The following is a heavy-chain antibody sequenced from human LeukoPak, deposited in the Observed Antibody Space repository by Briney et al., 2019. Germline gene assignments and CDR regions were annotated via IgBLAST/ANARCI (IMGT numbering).Heavy chain of an antibody. V-gene: IGHV4-38-2*02. D-gene: IGHD3-10*01. J-gene: IGHJ4*02. CDR1: GYSISSGYY. CDR2: IYHSGST. Sequence: SETLSLTCSASGYSISSGYYLGWIRQPPGKGLEWIGSIYHSGSTYYYPSLKSRVTISVDTSKNQFCLKLSSVTAADTAVYYCARGPTYYYGSGSYYLDYWGQGTLVTVSS. CDR3: ARGPTYYYGSGSYYLDY.